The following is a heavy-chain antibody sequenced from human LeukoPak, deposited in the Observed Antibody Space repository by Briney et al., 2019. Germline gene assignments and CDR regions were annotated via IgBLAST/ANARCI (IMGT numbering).Heavy chain of an antibody. Sequence: SETLSLTCTVSGGSISSYYWSWIRQPAGKGLEWIGRIYTSGSTIYNPSIKSRVTMSVDTSKDQFSLKLSSVTTADTAVYYCARGRYESTRLSAYYYYYMDVWGKGTTVTVSS. V-gene: IGHV4-4*07. D-gene: IGHD1-14*01. CDR1: GGSISSYY. CDR3: ARGRYESTRLSAYYYYYMDV. J-gene: IGHJ6*03. CDR2: IYTSGST.